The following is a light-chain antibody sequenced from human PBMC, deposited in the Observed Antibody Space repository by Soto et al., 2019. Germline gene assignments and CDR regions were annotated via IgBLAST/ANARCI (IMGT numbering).Light chain of an antibody. V-gene: IGKV3-20*01. CDR1: QSVSSSY. CDR3: EEYGRHPRT. CDR2: GAS. J-gene: IGKJ4*01. Sequence: ETVLSRSRGTVCLSPGERATLYCRASQSVSSSYLAWYQLKPGQGPRLLIYGASSRATGIPDRFSGSGSGQDFTFVFSRRVPEDLAVYYFEEYGRHPRTFGGGTKVDIK.